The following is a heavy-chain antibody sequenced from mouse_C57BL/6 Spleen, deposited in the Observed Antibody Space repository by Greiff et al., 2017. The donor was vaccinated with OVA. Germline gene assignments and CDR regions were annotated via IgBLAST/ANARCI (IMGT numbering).Heavy chain of an antibody. CDR1: GYTFTSCW. J-gene: IGHJ2*01. Sequence: QVQLQQPGAELVRPGSSVKLSCKASGYTFTSCWMHWVKQRPIQGLEWIGNIDPSDSETHYNQKFKDKATLTVDKSSSTAYMQLSSLTSEDSAVYYCARVYYGSSYYFDYWGQGTTLTVSS. CDR3: ARVYYGSSYYFDY. D-gene: IGHD1-1*01. V-gene: IGHV1-52*01. CDR2: IDPSDSET.